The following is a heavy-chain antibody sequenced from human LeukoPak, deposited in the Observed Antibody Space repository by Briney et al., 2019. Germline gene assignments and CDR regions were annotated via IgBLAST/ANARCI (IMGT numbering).Heavy chain of an antibody. Sequence: GRSLRLSCAASGFTFSSYAMHWVRQAPGKGLEWVAVISYDGSNKYYADSVKGRFTISRDNSKNTLYLQMNSLRAEDTAVYYSARALELGYFDYWGQGTLVTVSS. J-gene: IGHJ4*02. CDR1: GFTFSSYA. V-gene: IGHV3-30-3*01. CDR3: ARALELGYFDY. CDR2: ISYDGSNK. D-gene: IGHD1-26*01.